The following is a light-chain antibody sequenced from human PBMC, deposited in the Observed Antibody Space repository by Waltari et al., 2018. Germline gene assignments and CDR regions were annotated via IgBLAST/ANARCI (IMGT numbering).Light chain of an antibody. J-gene: IGKJ5*01. CDR3: QQYNNWPPMT. Sequence: IVMTQSPATLSVSPGERATLSCRASQSVSSNLAWYQQKPGQAPRLLIYGASTRATGIPARFSGSGSGTEVTLTISSLQSEDLALYYCQQYNNWPPMTFGQGTRLEIK. CDR1: QSVSSN. CDR2: GAS. V-gene: IGKV3-15*01.